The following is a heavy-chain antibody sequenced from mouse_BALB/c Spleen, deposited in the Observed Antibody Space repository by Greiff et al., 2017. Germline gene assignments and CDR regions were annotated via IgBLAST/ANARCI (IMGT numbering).Heavy chain of an antibody. D-gene: IGHD1-1*01. CDR3: NAGDITTVPYYFDY. V-gene: IGHV14-4*02. J-gene: IGHJ2*01. Sequence: VQLQQSGAELVRSGASVKLSCTASGFNIKDYYMHWVKQRPEQGLEWIGWIDPENGDTEYAPKFQGKATMTADTSSNTAYLQLSSLTSEDTAVYYCNAGDITTVPYYFDYWGQGTTLTVSS. CDR2: IDPENGDT. CDR1: GFNIKDYY.